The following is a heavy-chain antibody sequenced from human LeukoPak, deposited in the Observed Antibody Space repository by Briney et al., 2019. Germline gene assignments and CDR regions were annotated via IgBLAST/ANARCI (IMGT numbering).Heavy chain of an antibody. CDR2: IDWNDDK. J-gene: IGHJ4*02. CDR3: AHSFALVPAAVQPFDY. Sequence: SRPTSVKPTQTLTLTCTFSGFSLTASAVGVGWIRQPPGKALEWLAFIDWNDDKRYSPSLKSRLTSTKDTSKNQVVLTMTNMDPVDTATYYCAHSFALVPAAVQPFDYGGEASLATVSS. D-gene: IGHD2-2*01. CDR1: GFSLTASAVG. V-gene: IGHV2-5*01.